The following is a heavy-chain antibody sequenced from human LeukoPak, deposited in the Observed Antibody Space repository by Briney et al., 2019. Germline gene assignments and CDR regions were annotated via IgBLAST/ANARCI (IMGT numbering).Heavy chain of an antibody. CDR2: TSGYNGNT. Sequence: ASVKVSCKASGYTFTSYGISWVRHAPGQGLEWMGWTSGYNGNTNYGQKPQGRVTMTTDTSTSIAYMELRSLRSDDTAVYYCARSSKQWLDYWGQGTLVTVSS. V-gene: IGHV1-18*01. D-gene: IGHD6-19*01. J-gene: IGHJ4*02. CDR3: ARSSKQWLDY. CDR1: GYTFTSYG.